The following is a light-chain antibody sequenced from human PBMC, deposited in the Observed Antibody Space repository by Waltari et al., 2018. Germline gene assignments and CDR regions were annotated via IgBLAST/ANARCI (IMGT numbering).Light chain of an antibody. CDR1: QSVSRA. Sequence: EIVLTQSPGTLSLSLGERATLYCRASQSVSRALTWYQQKPGQAPRLLIYGASTRATGIPDRFSGSGSGTDFSLTISRLEPDDFAVYYCQHYLRLPVTFGQGTTVEI. CDR2: GAS. V-gene: IGKV3-20*01. CDR3: QHYLRLPVT. J-gene: IGKJ1*01.